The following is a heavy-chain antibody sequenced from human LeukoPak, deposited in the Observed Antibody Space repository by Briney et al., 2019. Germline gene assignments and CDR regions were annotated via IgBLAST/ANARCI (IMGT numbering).Heavy chain of an antibody. CDR2: INWNGIRT. CDR1: GFRFDDYG. J-gene: IGHJ6*03. Sequence: GGSLRLSCAASGFRFDDYGMTWVRQAPGKGLDWVSGINWNGIRTTYADSVKGRFTISRDNAKNSLYLQMDSLRAEDTAFYYCARAPLTRYWYESSFDHDTFYYYMDVWGKGTTATVSS. V-gene: IGHV3-20*04. CDR3: ARAPLTRYWYESSFDHDTFYYYMDV. D-gene: IGHD3-22*01.